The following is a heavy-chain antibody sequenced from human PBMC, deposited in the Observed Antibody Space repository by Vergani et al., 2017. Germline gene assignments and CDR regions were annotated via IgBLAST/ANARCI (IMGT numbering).Heavy chain of an antibody. Sequence: QLQLQESGPGLVKPSETLSLTCTVSGGSITYGAFYWGWIRQSPGKGLEWIGSIYYSENTFYNPSLESRVTLSIETTKNQFSLKLKSVTAADTAVQYCARCFRDEGMIYCGTVENWFYPWGQGTLVTVSS. J-gene: IGHJ5*02. D-gene: IGHD2-21*01. V-gene: IGHV4-39*01. CDR3: ARCFRDEGMIYCGTVENWFYP. CDR1: GGSITYGAFY. CDR2: IYYSENT.